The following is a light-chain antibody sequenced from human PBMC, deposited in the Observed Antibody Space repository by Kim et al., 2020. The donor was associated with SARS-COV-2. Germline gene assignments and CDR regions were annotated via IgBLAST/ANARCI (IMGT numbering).Light chain of an antibody. CDR1: QSVSSSY. V-gene: IGKV3-20*01. CDR2: GAS. J-gene: IGKJ4*01. CDR3: QQYGSSPLT. Sequence: EIVLTQSPGTLSLSPGERATHACRASQSVSSSYLAWYQQKPGQAPRLLIYGASSRATGIPDRFSGSGSGTDFTLTISRLEPEDFAVYYCQQYGSSPLTFGGGTEVEI.